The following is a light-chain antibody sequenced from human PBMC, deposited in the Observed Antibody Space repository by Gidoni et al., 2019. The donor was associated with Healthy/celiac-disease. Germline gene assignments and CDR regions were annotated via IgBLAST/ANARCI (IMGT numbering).Light chain of an antibody. CDR1: QSVSSN. Sequence: EIVLTQPPATLSVSPGERATLSCRARQSVSSNLAWYQQKPGQAPRLLIYGASTRATGIPARFSGSGSGTEFTLTISSLQSEDFAVYYCQQYNNWPLYTFGQGTKLEIK. J-gene: IGKJ2*01. V-gene: IGKV3-15*01. CDR3: QQYNNWPLYT. CDR2: GAS.